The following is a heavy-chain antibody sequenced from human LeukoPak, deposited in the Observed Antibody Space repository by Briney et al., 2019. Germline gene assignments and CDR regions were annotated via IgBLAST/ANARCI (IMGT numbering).Heavy chain of an antibody. CDR3: ARHLAATDAFDI. V-gene: IGHV4-59*08. CDR1: GGSISSYY. CDR2: IYYSGST. D-gene: IGHD1-26*01. J-gene: IGHJ3*02. Sequence: PSETLSLTCTVSGGSISSYYWSWIRQPPGKGLEWIGYIYYSGSTNYNPSLKSRVTISVDTSKNQFSLKLSSVTAADTAVYYCARHLAATDAFDIWGQGTMVTGSS.